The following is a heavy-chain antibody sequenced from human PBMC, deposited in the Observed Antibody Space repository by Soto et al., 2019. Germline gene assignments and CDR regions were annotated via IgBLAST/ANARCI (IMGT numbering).Heavy chain of an antibody. D-gene: IGHD2-8*02. CDR2: INHSGNT. Sequence: SETLSLTCTVSGGSVSSGSYYWTWIRQPPGTGLEWIGEINHSGNTNYNPSLKSRVTISVDTSKNQFSLKLTSVTAADTAVYYCARDKITGLFDYWGQGTLVTVS. V-gene: IGHV4-39*07. J-gene: IGHJ4*02. CDR1: GGSVSSGSYY. CDR3: ARDKITGLFDY.